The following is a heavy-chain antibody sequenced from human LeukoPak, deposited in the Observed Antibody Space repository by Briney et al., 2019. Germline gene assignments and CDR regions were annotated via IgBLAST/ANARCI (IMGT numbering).Heavy chain of an antibody. CDR3: ARGYCSSTSCFNWFDP. CDR1: GGSISSGGYS. Sequence: SQTLSLTCAVSGGSISSGGYSWSWIRQPPGKGLEWIGYIYHSGSTYYNPSLKSRVTISVDRSKNQFSLKLSPVTAADTAVYYCARGYCSSTSCFNWFDPWGQGTLVTVSS. J-gene: IGHJ5*02. CDR2: IYHSGST. D-gene: IGHD2-2*01. V-gene: IGHV4-30-2*01.